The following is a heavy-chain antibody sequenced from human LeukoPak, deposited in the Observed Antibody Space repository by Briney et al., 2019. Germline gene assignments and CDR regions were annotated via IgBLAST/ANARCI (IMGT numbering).Heavy chain of an antibody. J-gene: IGHJ4*02. CDR3: ARDQGIAAAGDGYFDY. CDR1: GFTFDDYG. D-gene: IGHD6-13*01. V-gene: IGHV3-20*04. Sequence: GGSLRLSCAASGFTFDDYGMSWVRQAPGKGLEWVSGINWNGGSTGYADSVKGRFTISRDNAKNSLYLQMNSLRAEDTALYYCARDQGIAAAGDGYFDYWGQGTLVTVSS. CDR2: INWNGGST.